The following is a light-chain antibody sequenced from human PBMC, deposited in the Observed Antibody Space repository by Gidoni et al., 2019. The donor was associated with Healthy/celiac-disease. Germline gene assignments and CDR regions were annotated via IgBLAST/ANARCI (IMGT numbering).Light chain of an antibody. CDR2: GAS. Sequence: EIVLTQSPGTLSLSPGERATLSCRASQSVSSSYLAWYQQKPGQAPRLLIYGASSRATGIPDRCSGSGSGTDFTLTISRLEPEDFAVYYCQQGFTFGPGTKVDIK. J-gene: IGKJ3*01. CDR3: QQGFT. V-gene: IGKV3-20*01. CDR1: QSVSSSY.